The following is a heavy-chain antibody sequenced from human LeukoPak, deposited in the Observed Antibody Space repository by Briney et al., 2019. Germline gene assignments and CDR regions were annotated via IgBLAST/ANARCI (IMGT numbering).Heavy chain of an antibody. J-gene: IGHJ4*02. CDR1: GGSFSGKY. CDR2: ITYSGSI. Sequence: PSETLLLTCAVSGGSFSGKYWTWIRQPPGKGLEWIGEITYSGSIYYNPSLKSRVTISVDTSKNQFSLRLNSVTAADTAVYYCARVLMTWGQGTLVTVSS. CDR3: ARVLMT. V-gene: IGHV4-34*01.